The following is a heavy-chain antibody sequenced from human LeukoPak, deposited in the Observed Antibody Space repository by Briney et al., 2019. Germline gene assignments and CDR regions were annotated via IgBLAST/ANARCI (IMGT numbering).Heavy chain of an antibody. CDR1: GGSISSSSYY. CDR3: ARLCAAAAGWDYFDY. D-gene: IGHD6-13*01. CDR2: IYYSGST. Sequence: PETLSLTCTVSGGSISSSSYYWGWIRQPPGKGLEWIGSIYYSGSTYYNPSLKSRVTISVDTSKNQFSLKLSSVTAADTAVYYCARLCAAAAGWDYFDYWGQGTLVTVSS. V-gene: IGHV4-39*01. J-gene: IGHJ4*02.